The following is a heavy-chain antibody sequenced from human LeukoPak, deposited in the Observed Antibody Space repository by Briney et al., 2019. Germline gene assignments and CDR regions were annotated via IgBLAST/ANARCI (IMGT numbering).Heavy chain of an antibody. CDR1: GYTFTSYG. Sequence: ASVKVSCKASGYTFTSYGISWVRQAPGQGPEWMGWISAYNGNTNYAQKLQGRVTMTTDTSTSTAYMELRSLRSDDTAVYYCARDPAPPLEFDYWGQGTLVTVSS. D-gene: IGHD3-3*01. CDR3: ARDPAPPLEFDY. V-gene: IGHV1-18*01. CDR2: ISAYNGNT. J-gene: IGHJ4*02.